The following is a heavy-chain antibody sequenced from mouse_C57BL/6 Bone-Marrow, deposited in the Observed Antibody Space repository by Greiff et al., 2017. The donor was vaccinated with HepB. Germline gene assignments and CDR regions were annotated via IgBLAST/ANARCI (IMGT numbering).Heavy chain of an antibody. CDR1: GYTFTSYG. CDR3: ARNPYYGSSYSYFDY. D-gene: IGHD1-1*01. Sequence: VKLVESGAELARPGASVKLSCKASGYTFTSYGISWVKQRTGQGFEWIGEIYPRSGNTYYNEKFKGKATLTADKSSSTAYMELRSLTSEDSAVYFCARNPYYGSSYSYFDYWGQGTTLTVSS. J-gene: IGHJ2*01. V-gene: IGHV1-81*01. CDR2: IYPRSGNT.